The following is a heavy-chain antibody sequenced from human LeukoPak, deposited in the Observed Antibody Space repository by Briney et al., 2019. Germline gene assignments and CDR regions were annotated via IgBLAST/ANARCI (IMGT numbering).Heavy chain of an antibody. V-gene: IGHV1-18*01. CDR3: ARASSSWYRYYFDY. CDR2: ISAYNGNT. D-gene: IGHD6-13*01. CDR1: GYTFTSYG. J-gene: IGHJ4*02. Sequence: GASVKVSCKASGYTFTSYGISWVRQAPGQGLEWMGWISAYNGNTNYAQKLQGRVTMTTDTSTSTAYMELRSLRSDDTAVYYCARASSSWYRYYFDYWGQGTLVTVSS.